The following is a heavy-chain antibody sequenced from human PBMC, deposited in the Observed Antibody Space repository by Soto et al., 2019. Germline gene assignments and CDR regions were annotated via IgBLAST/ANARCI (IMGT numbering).Heavy chain of an antibody. V-gene: IGHV3-23*01. D-gene: IGHD2-15*01. CDR3: AKDVGYCSGGSCYGNHYFDY. Sequence: EVQLLESGGGLVQPGGSLRLSCAASGFTFSSYVMSWVRQAPGKGLEWVSAISGSGGSTYYADSVKGRFTISRDNSKNTLYLQMNSLRAEDTAVYYCAKDVGYCSGGSCYGNHYFDYWGQGTLVTVSS. J-gene: IGHJ4*02. CDR1: GFTFSSYV. CDR2: ISGSGGST.